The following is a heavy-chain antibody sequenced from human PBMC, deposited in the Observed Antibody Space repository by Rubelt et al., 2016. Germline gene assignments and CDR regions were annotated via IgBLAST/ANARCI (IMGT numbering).Heavy chain of an antibody. D-gene: IGHD3-16*01. V-gene: IGHV4-39*07. Sequence: QLHLQESGPGLVKPSETLSLTCTVSGGSITSSSHYWAWIRQPPGKGLEWIASINYSGHITYNPSPPSRVPITLDTASTQFSLKLNSVTAADTAIYYCARDFGDFRTDFWGQGTLVTVSS. CDR2: INYSGHI. J-gene: IGHJ4*02. CDR3: ARDFGDFRTDF. CDR1: GGSITSSSHY.